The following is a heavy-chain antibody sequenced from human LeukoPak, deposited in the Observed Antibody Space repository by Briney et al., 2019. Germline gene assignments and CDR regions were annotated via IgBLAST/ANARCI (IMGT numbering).Heavy chain of an antibody. J-gene: IGHJ6*04. V-gene: IGHV3-20*04. CDR2: INLNGGST. CDR1: GFTFDDYG. CDR3: AELGITMIGGV. Sequence: GGSLRLSCAASGFTFDDYGMSWVRQAPGKGLDWVSGINLNGGSTGYADSVKGRFTISRDNAKNSLYLQMNSLRAEDTAVYYCAELGITMIGGVWGKGTTVTISS. D-gene: IGHD3-10*02.